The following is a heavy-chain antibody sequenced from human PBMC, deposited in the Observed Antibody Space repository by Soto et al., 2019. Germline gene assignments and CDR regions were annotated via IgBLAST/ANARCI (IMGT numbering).Heavy chain of an antibody. CDR3: VRDYASDSGVHLDF. CDR2: IGAGDGKT. CDR1: GYSFTHYV. Sequence: QVQLVQSGTEVKKPGASVKVSCKASGYSFTHYVIHWVRQAPGQRLEWMGWIGAGDGKTYYSQNFQRRVTITKDTSASTAYMELSSLMSEDTAVYYCVRDYASDSGVHLDFWGQGTLVTVSS. V-gene: IGHV1-3*01. J-gene: IGHJ4*02. D-gene: IGHD3-22*01.